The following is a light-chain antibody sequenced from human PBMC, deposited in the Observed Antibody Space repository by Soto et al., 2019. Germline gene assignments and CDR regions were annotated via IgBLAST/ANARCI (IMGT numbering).Light chain of an antibody. Sequence: DIQMTKSPSTLSASVEDRVTISCRASQSISSRLAWYQQKAGKAPKLLIYKASGLQSGVPSRISGSGSGTEFTLIISSXQPDDFATYYCQQYARNPLTFGGGTKVDIK. CDR1: QSISSR. CDR3: QQYARNPLT. V-gene: IGKV1-5*03. J-gene: IGKJ4*01. CDR2: KAS.